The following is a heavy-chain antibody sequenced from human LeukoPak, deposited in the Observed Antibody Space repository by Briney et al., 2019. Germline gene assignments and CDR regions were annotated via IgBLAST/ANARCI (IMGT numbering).Heavy chain of an antibody. D-gene: IGHD2-15*01. CDR1: GFTLTTYG. J-gene: IGHJ4*02. V-gene: IGHV3-30*02. CDR2: IRNDETHK. CDR3: AKVIGGSTAWYARGFDY. Sequence: GGSLRLFCAASGFTLTTYGMHWVRQAPGKGLEWVAFIRNDETHKYYGDSVKGRFTISRDNSKNTLFLQMNSLRAEDTAVYFCAKVIGGSTAWYARGFDYWGQGTLVTVSS.